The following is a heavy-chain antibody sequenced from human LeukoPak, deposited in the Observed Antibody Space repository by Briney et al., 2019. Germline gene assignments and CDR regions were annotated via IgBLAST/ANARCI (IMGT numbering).Heavy chain of an antibody. CDR3: ASLKYQLLARLAKPPYYYYGMDV. J-gene: IGHJ6*02. CDR2: INHSGST. CDR1: GGSIGSTRYY. D-gene: IGHD2-2*01. V-gene: IGHV4-39*07. Sequence: SETLSLTCTVSGGSIGSTRYYWGWIRQPPGKGLEWIGEINHSGSTNYNPSLKSRVTISVDTSKNQFSLKLSSVTAADTAVYYCASLKYQLLARLAKPPYYYYGMDVWGQGTTVTVSS.